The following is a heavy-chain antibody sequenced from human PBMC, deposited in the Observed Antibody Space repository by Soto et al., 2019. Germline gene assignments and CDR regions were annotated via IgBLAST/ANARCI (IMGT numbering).Heavy chain of an antibody. CDR2: IIPIFGKA. J-gene: IGHJ2*01. Sequence: QVQLVQSGAEVKKPGSSVTVSCKASGGTFSSYTISWVRQAPGQGLEWMGGIIPIFGKANYAQKLKGRVTITEDESTSTAYMELSILRSEDTAVYYCARGNHRWLQLWYFDLWGRGTLVTVSS. CDR3: ARGNHRWLQLWYFDL. CDR1: GGTFSSYT. D-gene: IGHD5-12*01. V-gene: IGHV1-69*12.